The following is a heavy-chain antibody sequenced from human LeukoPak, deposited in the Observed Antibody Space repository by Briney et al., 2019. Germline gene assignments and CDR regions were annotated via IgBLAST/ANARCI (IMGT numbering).Heavy chain of an antibody. V-gene: IGHV3-11*04. D-gene: IGHD3-3*01. CDR1: GFTFSDYY. J-gene: IGHJ6*03. CDR3: ARDGRYYDFWSGASYYYMDV. CDR2: ISSSGSTI. Sequence: PGGSLRLSCAASGFTFSDYYMSWIRQAPGKGLEWVSYISSSGSTIYYADSVKGRFTISRDNAKNSLYLQMNSLRAEDTAVYYCARDGRYYDFWSGASYYYMDVWGKGTTVTVSS.